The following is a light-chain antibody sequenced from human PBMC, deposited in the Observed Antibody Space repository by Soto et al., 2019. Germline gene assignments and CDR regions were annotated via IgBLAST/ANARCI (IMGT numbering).Light chain of an antibody. CDR1: QRVLYSSNNKNY. CDR3: QQYNRTPIT. CDR2: WAS. J-gene: IGKJ3*01. Sequence: DIVMTQSPDSLVLFLGGRATINCKSGQRVLYSSNNKNYLAWYQQKPGQPPKLLIYWASTRKSGVPARFSGSGSGTDFTLTFSSLQAEDVAVYYCQQYNRTPITFGPGTKVDIK. V-gene: IGKV4-1*01.